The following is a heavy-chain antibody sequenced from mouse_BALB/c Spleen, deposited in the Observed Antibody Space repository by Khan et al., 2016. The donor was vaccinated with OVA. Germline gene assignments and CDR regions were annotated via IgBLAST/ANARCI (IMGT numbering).Heavy chain of an antibody. V-gene: IGHV1-4*01. J-gene: IGHJ3*01. Sequence: QVQLKESGAELARPGASVKMSCKASGYTFTSYTIHWIKLRPGQGLEWIGYINPRNGYTNYNQKFKDKATLTADKSSTTAYMQLSSLTSDDSAVYNCVRDGAYHRNDGWFAYWGQGTLVTVSA. CDR3: VRDGAYHRNDGWFAY. CDR1: GYTFTSYT. D-gene: IGHD2-14*01. CDR2: INPRNGYT.